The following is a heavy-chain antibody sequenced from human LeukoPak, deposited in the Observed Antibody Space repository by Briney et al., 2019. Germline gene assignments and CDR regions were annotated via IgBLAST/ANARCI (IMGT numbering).Heavy chain of an antibody. V-gene: IGHV3-23*01. J-gene: IGHJ4*02. CDR2: ISGSGGST. D-gene: IGHD1-26*01. CDR1: GFTFSSYA. Sequence: GGSLRLSCAASGFTFSSYAMSWVRQAPGKGLEWVSTISGSGGSTYYADSVKGRFTISRDNSKNTLYLQMNSLRAEDTTVYYCAKGTGSYYFRFDYWGQGTLVTVSS. CDR3: AKGTGSYYFRFDY.